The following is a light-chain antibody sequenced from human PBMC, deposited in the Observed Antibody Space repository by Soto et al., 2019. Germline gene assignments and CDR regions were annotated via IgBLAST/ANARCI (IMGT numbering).Light chain of an antibody. J-gene: IGKJ3*01. CDR2: GAS. Sequence: EIVLTQSPGTLSLSPGERATLSCRASQSVTSSYLAWYQQKPGQAPRLPIYGASPRATGIPDRFGGGGSGTDFTLTISRLEPEDFAVYYCQQYDSFIFTFGPGTKVYIK. CDR3: QQYDSFIFT. V-gene: IGKV3-20*01. CDR1: QSVTSSY.